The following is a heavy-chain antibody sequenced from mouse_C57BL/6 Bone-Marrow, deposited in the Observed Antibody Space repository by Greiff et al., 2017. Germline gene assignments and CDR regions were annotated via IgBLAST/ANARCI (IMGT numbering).Heavy chain of an antibody. V-gene: IGHV5-6*02. D-gene: IGHD2-3*01. Sequence: EVMLVESGGDLVKPGGSLKLSCAASGFTFSSYGMSWVRQTPDKRLEWVATISSGGSYTYYPDSVKGRFTISRDNAKNTLYLQMSSLKSEDTAMYYCARQFYDGGAYWGQGTLVTVSA. J-gene: IGHJ3*01. CDR1: GFTFSSYG. CDR3: ARQFYDGGAY. CDR2: ISSGGSYT.